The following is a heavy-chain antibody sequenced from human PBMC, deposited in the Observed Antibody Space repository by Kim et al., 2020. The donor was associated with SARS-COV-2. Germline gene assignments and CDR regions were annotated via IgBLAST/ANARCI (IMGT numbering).Heavy chain of an antibody. J-gene: IGHJ6*02. CDR3: GKDLKSGGMDV. Sequence: DYADSVKGRLTTARETAKNSLYLQMNGLRPEDTALYYCGKDLKSGGMDVWGQGTTVIVSS. D-gene: IGHD3-10*01. V-gene: IGHV3-9*01.